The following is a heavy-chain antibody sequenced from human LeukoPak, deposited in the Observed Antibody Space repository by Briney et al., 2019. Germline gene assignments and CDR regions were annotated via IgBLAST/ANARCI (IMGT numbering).Heavy chain of an antibody. Sequence: SETLSLTCAVSGGSISTYNWWSWVRQPPGKGLEWIGEIFYSGSINYNPSLKSRVTLSLDKSKNQFSLQLSSATAADTAMYYCAKTHSHFPPYFDYWGQGTLVIVSS. D-gene: IGHD4-11*01. V-gene: IGHV4-4*02. CDR3: AKTHSHFPPYFDY. CDR2: IFYSGSI. CDR1: GGSISTYNW. J-gene: IGHJ4*02.